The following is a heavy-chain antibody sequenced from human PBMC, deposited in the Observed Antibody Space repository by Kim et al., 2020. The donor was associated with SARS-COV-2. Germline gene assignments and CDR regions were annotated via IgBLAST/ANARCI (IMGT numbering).Heavy chain of an antibody. V-gene: IGHV3-64D*06. D-gene: IGHD6-13*01. CDR2: ISSNGGST. CDR1: GFTFSSYA. J-gene: IGHJ4*02. CDR3: VRPEFPYSSSWYTIDY. Sequence: GGSLRLSCSASGFTFSSYAMHWVRQAPGKGLEYVSAISSNGGSTYYADSVKGRFTISRDNSKNTLYLQMSSLRADDTAVYYCVRPEFPYSSSWYTIDYWGQGTLVTVSS.